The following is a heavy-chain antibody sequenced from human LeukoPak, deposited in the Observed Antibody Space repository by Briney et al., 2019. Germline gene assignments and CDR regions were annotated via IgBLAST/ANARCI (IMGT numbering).Heavy chain of an antibody. CDR1: GFTFTNYG. CDR3: ANLPYNWNEYFDDY. Sequence: PGGSLRLSCAASGFTFTNYGMHWVRQAPGKGLEWVAYIASDGNYRDYVDSVRGRFTVSRDNSKNTLYLQMDSLRAEDTAVYYCANLPYNWNEYFDDYWGQGTLVTVYS. D-gene: IGHD1-1*01. CDR2: IASDGNYR. J-gene: IGHJ4*02. V-gene: IGHV3-30*02.